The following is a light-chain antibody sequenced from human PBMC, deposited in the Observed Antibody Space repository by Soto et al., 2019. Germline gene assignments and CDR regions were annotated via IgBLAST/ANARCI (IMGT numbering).Light chain of an antibody. CDR1: SSDVGGYNY. CDR2: DVS. Sequence: QSALTQPASVSGSPGQSITISCTGTSSDVGGYNYVSWYQQHPGKAPKFMIYDVSNRPSGVSNRFSGSKYGNTASLTISGLQAEDEADYYCSSYTTSNTRQIVFGSGTKLTVL. V-gene: IGLV2-14*01. CDR3: SSYTTSNTRQIV. J-gene: IGLJ1*01.